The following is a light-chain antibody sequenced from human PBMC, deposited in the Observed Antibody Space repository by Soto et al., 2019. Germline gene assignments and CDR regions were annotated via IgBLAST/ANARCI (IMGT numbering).Light chain of an antibody. CDR2: GAS. CDR3: QQGDKFPLT. CDR1: QGISSS. J-gene: IGKJ2*01. V-gene: IGKV1-12*01. Sequence: DIQMTQSPPSVSASVGDNVTVSCRASQGISSSLAWYQQKPGKAPKLLIYGASTVQSGVPSRFSGSGSATAFTLTISSLQPEEFATYYCQQGDKFPLTFGQGTRVDIK.